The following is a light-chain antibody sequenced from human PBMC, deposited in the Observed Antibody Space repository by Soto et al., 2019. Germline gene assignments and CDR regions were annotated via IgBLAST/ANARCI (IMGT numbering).Light chain of an antibody. J-gene: IGLJ3*02. CDR3: QSFDSSLTVWV. CDR2: ASN. Sequence: QSVLTQPPSVSGAPGQRVTISCTGSSSNIGAGYDVQWYQQLPGTVPKLLIYASNNRPSGFPDRFSGSKSDTSASLAITGLQAEDEADYYCQSFDSSLTVWVFGGGTKLTVL. CDR1: SSNIGAGYD. V-gene: IGLV1-40*01.